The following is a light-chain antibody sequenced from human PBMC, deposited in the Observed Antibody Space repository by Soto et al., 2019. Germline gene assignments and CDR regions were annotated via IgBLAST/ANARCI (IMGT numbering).Light chain of an antibody. CDR2: DVS. CDR1: SSDVGGYNY. J-gene: IGLJ1*01. Sequence: QPALTQPASVSESPGQSITISCTGTSSDVGGYNYVSWYQQHPGKVPKLMIYDVSNRPSGVSNRFSGSKSGNTASLIISGLQAEDEADYYCSSNTSSSTYVFGTGTKLTVL. V-gene: IGLV2-14*03. CDR3: SSNTSSSTYV.